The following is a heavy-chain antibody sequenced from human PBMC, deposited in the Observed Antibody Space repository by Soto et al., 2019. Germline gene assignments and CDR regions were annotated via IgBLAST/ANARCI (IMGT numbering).Heavy chain of an antibody. Sequence: GFLRLSCAASGFTFSSYALSWVRQAPGKGLEWGSAISGSGGSTYYADFVKGRFTISRDNSKNTLYLQMNSLRAEDTAVYYCAKPVTSYYYRMDVWGQGTTVTVSS. V-gene: IGHV3-23*01. D-gene: IGHD4-4*01. CDR3: AKPVTSYYYRMDV. CDR2: ISGSGGST. J-gene: IGHJ6*02. CDR1: GFTFSSYA.